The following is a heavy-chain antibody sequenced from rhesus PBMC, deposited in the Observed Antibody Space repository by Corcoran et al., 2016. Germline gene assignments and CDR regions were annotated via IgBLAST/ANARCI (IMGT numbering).Heavy chain of an antibody. CDR3: ARRFDY. CDR2: MCGGGSST. CDR1: GGSISSSY. Sequence: QLQLQESGPGLVKPSETLSVTCAVSGGSISSSYWSWIRQAPGQGLEWIGYMCGGGSSTNYNPSLKSRVPLSVATSKNQFSLKLSSVTAADTAVYYCARRFDYWGQGVLVTVSS. V-gene: IGHV4-169*01. J-gene: IGHJ4*01.